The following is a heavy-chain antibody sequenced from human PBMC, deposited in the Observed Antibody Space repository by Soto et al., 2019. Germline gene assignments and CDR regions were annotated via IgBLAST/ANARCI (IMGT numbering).Heavy chain of an antibody. CDR2: ISYDGSFV. Sequence: GGSLRLSCVVSGLTFRDYGFHWVRQAPGKGLDWVAAISYDGSFVYYADSVRSRFTISRDNSRNTLDLQMNTLRHEDTAVYYCAKERGRNRNFAMDVWGQGISVTVSS. CDR1: GLTFRDYG. D-gene: IGHD1-1*01. J-gene: IGHJ6*02. V-gene: IGHV3-30*18. CDR3: AKERGRNRNFAMDV.